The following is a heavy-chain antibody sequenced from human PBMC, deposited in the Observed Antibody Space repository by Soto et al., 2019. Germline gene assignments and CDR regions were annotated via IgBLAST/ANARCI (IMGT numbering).Heavy chain of an antibody. V-gene: IGHV3-23*01. Sequence: EVQVLESGGGLAQPGGSLRLSCAASGFSFSDCAMSWVRQAPGKGLEWVSTISGSGGSTYYADSVKGRFAISRVNSKNTLYLQMNSLRAEDTAVYYCAKEPNTARRGYFDYWGQGTLVTVSS. CDR1: GFSFSDCA. J-gene: IGHJ4*02. CDR3: AKEPNTARRGYFDY. D-gene: IGHD6-13*01. CDR2: ISGSGGST.